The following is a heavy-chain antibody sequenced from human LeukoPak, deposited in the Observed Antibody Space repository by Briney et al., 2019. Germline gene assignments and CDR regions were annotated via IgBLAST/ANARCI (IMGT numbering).Heavy chain of an antibody. CDR2: ISSSSSYI. V-gene: IGHV3-21*01. D-gene: IGHD4-17*01. Sequence: GGSLRLSCAASGFTFSSYSMNWVRQAPGKGLGWVSSISSSSSYIYYADSVKGRFTISRDNAKNSLYLQMNSLRAEDTAVYYCARVANYGDYDAFDIWGQGTMVTVSS. CDR1: GFTFSSYS. CDR3: ARVANYGDYDAFDI. J-gene: IGHJ3*02.